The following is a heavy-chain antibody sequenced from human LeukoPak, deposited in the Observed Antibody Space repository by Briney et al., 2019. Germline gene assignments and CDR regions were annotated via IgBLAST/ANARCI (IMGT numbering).Heavy chain of an antibody. CDR2: ISSSGSTI. CDR1: GFTFSSYE. CDR3: ATSNSGPEN. Sequence: GGSLRLSCAASGFTFSSYEMNWVRQAPGKGLDWVSYISSSGSTIYYADSVKGRFTISRDNAKNSLYLQMNSLRAEDTAVYYCATSNSGPENWGRGTLVTVSS. J-gene: IGHJ4*02. D-gene: IGHD4-23*01. V-gene: IGHV3-48*03.